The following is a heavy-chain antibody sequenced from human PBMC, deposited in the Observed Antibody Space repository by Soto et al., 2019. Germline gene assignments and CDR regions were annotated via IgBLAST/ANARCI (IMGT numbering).Heavy chain of an antibody. Sequence: QLQLQESGPGLVKPSETLSLTCTVSGGSISSSSYYWGWIRQPPGKGLEWIGSIYYSGSTYYNPSLKSRVTISVDTSKNQFSLKLSSVTAADTAVYYCARHRSSIPPFFGVVIIFEEEGHNWFDPWGQGTLVTVSS. D-gene: IGHD3-3*01. CDR1: GGSISSSSYY. CDR3: ARHRSSIPPFFGVVIIFEEEGHNWFDP. CDR2: IYYSGST. V-gene: IGHV4-39*01. J-gene: IGHJ5*02.